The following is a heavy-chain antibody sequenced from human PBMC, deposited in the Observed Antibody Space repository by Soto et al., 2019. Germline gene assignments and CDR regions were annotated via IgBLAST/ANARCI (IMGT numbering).Heavy chain of an antibody. CDR1: GGSISSYY. Sequence: PSETLSLTCTVSGGSISSYYWSWIRQPAGKGLEWIGRIYTSGSTNYNPSLKSRVTISVDTSKNQFSLKLSSVTAADTAVYYCARPYCSGGSCYRNVNWFDPWGQGTLVTVSS. CDR2: IYTSGST. J-gene: IGHJ5*02. CDR3: ARPYCSGGSCYRNVNWFDP. D-gene: IGHD2-15*01. V-gene: IGHV4-4*07.